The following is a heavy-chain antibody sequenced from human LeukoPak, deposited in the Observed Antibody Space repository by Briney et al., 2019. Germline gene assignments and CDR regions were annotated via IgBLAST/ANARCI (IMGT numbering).Heavy chain of an antibody. D-gene: IGHD2-8*02. CDR2: IKQGGSER. CDR1: GFTFSRHC. V-gene: IGHV3-7*01. CDR3: ARDGGHSTDLDY. J-gene: IGHJ4*02. Sequence: GGSLRLSCATSGFTFSRHCMTWVRQAPGKGPEWVANIKQGGSERYYVHSVRGRFTISRDNAKNALYLQMNSLRAEDTAVYYCARDGGHSTDLDYWGQGILVTVSS.